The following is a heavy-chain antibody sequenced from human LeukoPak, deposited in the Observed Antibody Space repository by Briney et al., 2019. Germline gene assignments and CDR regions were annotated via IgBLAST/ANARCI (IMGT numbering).Heavy chain of an antibody. V-gene: IGHV3-30*02. D-gene: IGHD5-18*01. J-gene: IGHJ5*02. Sequence: PGGSLRLSCAASGFTFSSYGMHWVRQAPGKGLEWVAFIRYDGSNKYYADSVKGRFTISRDNSKNTLYLQMNSLRAEDTAVYYCAKDRGIQLWLNWFDPWGQGTLVTVSS. CDR1: GFTFSSYG. CDR3: AKDRGIQLWLNWFDP. CDR2: IRYDGSNK.